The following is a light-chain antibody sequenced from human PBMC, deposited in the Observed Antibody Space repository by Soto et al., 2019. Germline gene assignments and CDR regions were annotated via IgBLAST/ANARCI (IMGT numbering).Light chain of an antibody. CDR1: QAFSNL. V-gene: IGKV1-12*01. J-gene: IGKJ4*01. CDR2: GAS. Sequence: DIQMTQSPSSVSASVGDRVIITCRASQAFSNLLAWYQQKPGKAPKLLIYGASTLQGGVPSRFSGSESGTDVTLTISSLQPEDSATYYCQQATIFPLSFGGGTEVE. CDR3: QQATIFPLS.